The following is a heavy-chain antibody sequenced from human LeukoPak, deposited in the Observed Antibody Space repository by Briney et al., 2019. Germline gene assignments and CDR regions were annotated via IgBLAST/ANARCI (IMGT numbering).Heavy chain of an antibody. J-gene: IGHJ4*02. D-gene: IGHD2-2*01. Sequence: SVKVSCKASGGTFSSYAISWVRQAPGQGLEWMGGIIPIFGTANYAQKFQGRVTITADESTSTAYMELSSLRSEDTAVYYCARGRGCSSTSCHYYFDYWGQGTLVTVSS. CDR3: ARGRGCSSTSCHYYFDY. CDR2: IIPIFGTA. V-gene: IGHV1-69*01. CDR1: GGTFSSYA.